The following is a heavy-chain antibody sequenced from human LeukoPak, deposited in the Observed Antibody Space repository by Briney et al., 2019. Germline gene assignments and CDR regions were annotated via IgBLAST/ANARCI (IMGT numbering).Heavy chain of an antibody. D-gene: IGHD3-22*01. CDR1: GGSIGWDY. J-gene: IGHJ4*02. Sequence: PSETLSLTCTVSGGSIGWDYWSWIRQSAGKGLEWIGRIYKSGSANYNPSFRSRVTMSVDTSKNQFSLNVTSVTAADTAVYYCAREEYFQDSNGYSYYFHSWGQGSLVTVSS. CDR3: AREEYFQDSNGYSYYFHS. CDR2: IYKSGSA. V-gene: IGHV4-4*07.